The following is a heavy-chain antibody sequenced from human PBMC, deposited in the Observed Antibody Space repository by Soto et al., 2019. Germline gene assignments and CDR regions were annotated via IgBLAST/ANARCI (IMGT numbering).Heavy chain of an antibody. J-gene: IGHJ5*02. CDR1: GFDFTSHW. CDR2: IDLVDSQT. Sequence: GESLKISFQVSGFDFTSHWRTWVRLMPGKGLGWIGNIDLVDSQTHYSPSFQGQVTLSADKSINTSFLQWATLRASDTAIYYCARLTFGVVTSFSWFDPWGPGTLVTFSS. V-gene: IGHV5-10-1*04. CDR3: ARLTFGVVTSFSWFDP. D-gene: IGHD3-3*01.